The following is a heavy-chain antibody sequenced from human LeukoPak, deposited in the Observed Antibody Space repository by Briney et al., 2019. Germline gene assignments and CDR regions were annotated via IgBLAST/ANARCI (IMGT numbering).Heavy chain of an antibody. CDR3: ARDGRPLDY. Sequence: TGGSLRLSCAASGFTFSSYAMSWVRQAPGKGLEWVANIKQDGGEKYYVNSVKGRFTISRDNAKSSLYLEMNSLRVEDTAIYYCARDGRPLDYWGLGTLVTVSS. CDR1: GFTFSSYA. J-gene: IGHJ4*02. V-gene: IGHV3-7*01. CDR2: IKQDGGEK. D-gene: IGHD3/OR15-3a*01.